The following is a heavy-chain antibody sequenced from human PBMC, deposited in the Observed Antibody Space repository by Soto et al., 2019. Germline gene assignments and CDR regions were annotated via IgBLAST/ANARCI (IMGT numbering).Heavy chain of an antibody. CDR3: AKDRRAGGNYGFYSDF. Sequence: EVQLLESGGGLVQPGGSLRLSCAASGFTFSSYGMTWGRQAPGKGLEWVSFSSATGAGTYYADSVKGRFTISRDNSKNPLYLQMTSLRADDTAVYYCAKDRRAGGNYGFYSDFWGQGALVIVSS. J-gene: IGHJ4*02. V-gene: IGHV3-23*01. CDR1: GFTFSSYG. D-gene: IGHD1-7*01. CDR2: SSATGAGT.